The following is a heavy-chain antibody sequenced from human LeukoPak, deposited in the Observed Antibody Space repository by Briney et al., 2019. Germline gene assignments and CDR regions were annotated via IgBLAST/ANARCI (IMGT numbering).Heavy chain of an antibody. CDR2: ISYDGSNK. J-gene: IGHJ4*02. V-gene: IGHV3-30*03. Sequence: GGSLRLSCAASGFTFSSYSMNWVRQAPGKGLEWVAVISYDGSNKYYADSVKGRFTISRDNSKNTLYLQMNSLSAEDTAVYYCARQSTAAYSMNFNYWGQGTLVTVSS. CDR1: GFTFSSYS. CDR3: ARQSTAAYSMNFNY. D-gene: IGHD6-6*01.